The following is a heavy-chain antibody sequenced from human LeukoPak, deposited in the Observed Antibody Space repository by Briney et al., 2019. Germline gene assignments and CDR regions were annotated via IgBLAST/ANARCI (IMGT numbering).Heavy chain of an antibody. V-gene: IGHV3-73*01. D-gene: IGHD1-26*01. Sequence: PGGSLRLSCAASGFTFSGSAMHWVRQASGKGLEWVGRIRSKAHSYATAYAASVKGRFTISRDDSKNTAHLQMNSLKTEDTAVYYCTTEDFSGSYFIDYWGQGTLVTVSS. CDR2: IRSKAHSYAT. CDR1: GFTFSGSA. CDR3: TTEDFSGSYFIDY. J-gene: IGHJ4*02.